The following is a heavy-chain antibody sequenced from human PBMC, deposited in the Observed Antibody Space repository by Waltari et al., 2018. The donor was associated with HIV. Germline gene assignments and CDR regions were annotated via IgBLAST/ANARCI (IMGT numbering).Heavy chain of an antibody. V-gene: IGHV4-39*07. CDR1: GGSISSSSYY. CDR3: ARAAAGTRWFDP. D-gene: IGHD6-13*01. J-gene: IGHJ5*02. Sequence: QLQLQESGPGLVKPSETLSLTCTVSGGSISSSSYYWGWIRQPPGKGLEWIGSIYYSGSTYYNPSLKSRVTISVDTSKNQFSLKLSSVTAADTAVYYCARAAAGTRWFDPWGQGTLVTVSS. CDR2: IYYSGST.